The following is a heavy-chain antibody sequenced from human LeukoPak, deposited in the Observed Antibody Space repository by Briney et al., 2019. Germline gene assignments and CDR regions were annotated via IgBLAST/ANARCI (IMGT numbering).Heavy chain of an antibody. J-gene: IGHJ3*02. V-gene: IGHV4-34*01. CDR1: GGSFSGYY. Sequence: KTSETLSLTCAVYGGSFSGYYWSWIRQPPGKGLEWIGEINHSGSTNYNPSLKSRVTISVDTSKNQFSLKLSSVTAADTAVYYCARRPHGDYQGGAFDIWGQGTMVTVSS. D-gene: IGHD4-17*01. CDR2: INHSGST. CDR3: ARRPHGDYQGGAFDI.